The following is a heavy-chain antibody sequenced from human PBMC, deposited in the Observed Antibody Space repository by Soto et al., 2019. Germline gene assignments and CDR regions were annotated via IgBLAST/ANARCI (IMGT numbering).Heavy chain of an antibody. V-gene: IGHV3-30*18. Sequence: QVQLVESGGGVVQPGRSLRLSCAASGFTFSSYGMHWVRQAPGKGLEWVAVISYDGSNKYYADSVKGRFTISRDNSKNTLYLQMNSLRAEDTAVYYCAKDTRPLAGDFDYWGQGTLVTVSS. CDR3: AKDTRPLAGDFDY. CDR2: ISYDGSNK. CDR1: GFTFSSYG. J-gene: IGHJ4*02. D-gene: IGHD6-19*01.